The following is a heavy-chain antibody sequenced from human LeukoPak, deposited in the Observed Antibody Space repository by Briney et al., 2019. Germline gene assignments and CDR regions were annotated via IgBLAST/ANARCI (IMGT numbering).Heavy chain of an antibody. D-gene: IGHD7-27*01. CDR1: GFTFSSYT. V-gene: IGHV3-23*01. Sequence: GGSLRLSCAASGFTFSSYTMSWVRQAPGKGLKWVSTITTGGPNTYYADSVKGRFTVSRDDSKNTLYLQMNSLRAEDTAVYYCAKDGGLWVSAHWGDSWGRGTLVTVSS. J-gene: IGHJ4*02. CDR2: ITTGGPNT. CDR3: AKDGGLWVSAHWGDS.